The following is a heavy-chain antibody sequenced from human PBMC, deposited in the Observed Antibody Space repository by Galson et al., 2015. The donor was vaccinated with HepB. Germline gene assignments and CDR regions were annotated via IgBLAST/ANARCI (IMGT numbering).Heavy chain of an antibody. D-gene: IGHD3-10*01. CDR3: ARDHWAWGITMVRGVLFDL. Sequence: LRLSCAASGFTFSGYSMNWVRQAPGKGLEWVSSISSSSSYIYYADSVKGRFTISRDNAKNSLYLQMNSLRAEDTAVYYCARDHWAWGITMVRGVLFDLWGRGTLVTVSS. V-gene: IGHV3-21*01. J-gene: IGHJ2*01. CDR1: GFTFSGYS. CDR2: ISSSSSYI.